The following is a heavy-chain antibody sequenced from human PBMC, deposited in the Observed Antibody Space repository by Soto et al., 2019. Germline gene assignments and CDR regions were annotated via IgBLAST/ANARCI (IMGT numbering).Heavy chain of an antibody. CDR1: GGSISSYY. V-gene: IGHV4-59*01. CDR2: IYYSGST. CDR3: ARGAYGSGSYYGY. D-gene: IGHD3-10*01. Sequence: SETLSLTCTVSGGSISSYYWSWIRQPPGKGLEWIGYIYYSGSTNYNPSLKSRVTISVDTSKNQFSLKLSSVTAADTAVYYCARGAYGSGSYYGYWGQGTMVTVSS. J-gene: IGHJ4*02.